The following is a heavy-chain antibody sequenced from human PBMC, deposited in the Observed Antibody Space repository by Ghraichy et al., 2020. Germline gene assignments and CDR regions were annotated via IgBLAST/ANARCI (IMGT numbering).Heavy chain of an antibody. CDR3: ARGTLGDGYNDY. CDR1: GFTFSDYY. D-gene: IGHD5-24*01. Sequence: GGSLRLSCAASGFTFSDYYMSWIRQAPGKGLEWVSYISSSSTYTNYADSVKGRFTISRDNAKNSLYLQMNSLRAEDTAVYYCARGTLGDGYNDYLGQGTLVTVSS. CDR2: ISSSSTYT. J-gene: IGHJ4*02. V-gene: IGHV3-11*05.